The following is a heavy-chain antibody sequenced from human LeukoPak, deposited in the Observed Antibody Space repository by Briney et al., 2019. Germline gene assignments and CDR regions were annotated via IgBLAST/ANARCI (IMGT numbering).Heavy chain of an antibody. CDR2: ISAYNGNT. Sequence: ASVTVSCKASGYTFTSYGISWVRQAPGQGLEWMGWISAYNGNTNYAQKLQGRVTMTTDTSTSTAYMELRSLRSDDTAVYYCARDGGGHNTNWFDPWGQGTLVTVSS. CDR3: ARDGGGHNTNWFDP. CDR1: GYTFTSYG. J-gene: IGHJ5*02. V-gene: IGHV1-18*01. D-gene: IGHD3-16*01.